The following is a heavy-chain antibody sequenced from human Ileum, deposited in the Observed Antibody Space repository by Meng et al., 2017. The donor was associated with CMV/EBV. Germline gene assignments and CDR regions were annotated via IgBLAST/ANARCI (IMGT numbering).Heavy chain of an antibody. D-gene: IGHD1-26*01. Sequence: QTTCNGSGPTLLKPPPTLPLSCSFSGFSHSTSGEGVGWIRQPPGKALEWLALIYRGDDKRYSPSLNSRLTIAKDTSKNEVVLTLTNMGPIDTGTYYCAHFVGGYYPSRPDYWGQGTLVTVSS. J-gene: IGHJ4*02. CDR2: IYRGDDK. CDR3: AHFVGGYYPSRPDY. CDR1: GFSHSTSGEG. V-gene: IGHV2-5*02.